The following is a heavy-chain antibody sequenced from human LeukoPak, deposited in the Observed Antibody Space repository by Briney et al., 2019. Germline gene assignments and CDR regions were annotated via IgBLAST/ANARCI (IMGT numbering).Heavy chain of an antibody. J-gene: IGHJ4*02. Sequence: TGRSLRLSCEGSGFTFSSFGIHWVRQAPGKGLEWVAVIWYDGSNKYYADSVKGRFTISRDNSKNTVSLQMNSLRAEDTAVYYCARESSSSFAYWGQGTLVTVSS. CDR2: IWYDGSNK. CDR3: ARESSSSFAY. D-gene: IGHD6-6*01. V-gene: IGHV3-33*01. CDR1: GFTFSSFG.